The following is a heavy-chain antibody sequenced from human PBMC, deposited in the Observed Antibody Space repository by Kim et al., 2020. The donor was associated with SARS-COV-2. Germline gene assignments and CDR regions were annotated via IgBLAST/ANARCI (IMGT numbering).Heavy chain of an antibody. J-gene: IGHJ6*02. CDR1: GFTFGDYA. D-gene: IGHD3-10*01. CDR2: ISWNSGSI. Sequence: GGSLRLSCAASGFTFGDYAMHWVRQAPGKGLEWVSGISWNSGSIGYADSVKGRFTISRDNAKNSLYLQMNSLRAEDTALYYCARSNYYGSGIYYGMDVWGQGTTVTVSS. CDR3: ARSNYYGSGIYYGMDV. V-gene: IGHV3-9*01.